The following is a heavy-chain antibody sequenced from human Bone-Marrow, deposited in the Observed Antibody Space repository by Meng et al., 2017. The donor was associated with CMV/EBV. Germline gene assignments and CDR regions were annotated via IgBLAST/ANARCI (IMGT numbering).Heavy chain of an antibody. V-gene: IGHV3-30*04. CDR2: ISYDGTKK. CDR3: AGDRGTVGGNGLDF. Sequence: GESLKISCAASGISFSRFGINWVRQGPGKVLEWVSVISYDGTKKYNADSVKCRFTISRDNSRNTLYLQMNSLRPEDTALYYCAGDRGTVGGNGLDFWGQGTTVTVSS. CDR1: GISFSRFG. J-gene: IGHJ6*02. D-gene: IGHD4-23*01.